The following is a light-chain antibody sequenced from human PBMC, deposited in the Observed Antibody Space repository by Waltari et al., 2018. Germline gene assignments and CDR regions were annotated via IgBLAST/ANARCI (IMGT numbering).Light chain of an antibody. CDR1: QRISSW. J-gene: IGKJ1*01. CDR3: QQYNGYPWT. V-gene: IGKV1-5*03. CDR2: KAS. Sequence: DIQMTQSPSTLSASVGDRVTITCRASQRISSWLAWYQQKPGKAPKLLIYKASTLESGVPSRFSASGSGTEFTLTISSLQPGDFATYYCQQYNGYPWTFGQGTKMEIK.